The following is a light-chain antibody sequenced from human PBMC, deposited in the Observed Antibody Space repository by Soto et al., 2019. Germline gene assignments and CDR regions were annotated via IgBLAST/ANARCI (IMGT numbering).Light chain of an antibody. V-gene: IGLV1-44*01. CDR3: ATWDDSLNSWV. Sequence: QLVLTQPPSASGTPGQRVTISCSGSRSNIGNNPVNWYQQLPGMAPKLLIHSNNQGPSGVPYRFSGSSSGTSASLVISGLQSEDEATYYCATWDDSLNSWVFGGGTKVTVL. CDR1: RSNIGNNP. CDR2: SNN. J-gene: IGLJ3*02.